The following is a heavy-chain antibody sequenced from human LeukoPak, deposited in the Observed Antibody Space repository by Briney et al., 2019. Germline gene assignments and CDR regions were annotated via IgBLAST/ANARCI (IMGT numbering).Heavy chain of an antibody. CDR1: GFTVSSNY. J-gene: IGHJ4*02. CDR2: IYSGGST. D-gene: IGHD6-19*01. Sequence: PGGSLRLSCAASGFTVSSNYMSWIRQAPGKGLEWVSVIYSGGSTYYADSVKGRFTISRDNSKNTLYLQMNSLRAEDTAVYYCASSALAVAGYFDYWGQGTLVTVSS. V-gene: IGHV3-66*01. CDR3: ASSALAVAGYFDY.